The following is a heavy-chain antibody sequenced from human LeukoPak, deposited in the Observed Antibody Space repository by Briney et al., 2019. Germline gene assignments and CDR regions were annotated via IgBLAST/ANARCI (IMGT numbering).Heavy chain of an antibody. J-gene: IGHJ3*02. CDR1: GFTFSTYS. V-gene: IGHV3-21*01. CDR3: AREDAFDI. CDR2: ISSTSSYI. Sequence: KPGGSLILSCAASGFTFSTYSMNWVRQAPGKGLEWVSSISSTSSYIYYADSVKGRFTISRDNAKNSLYLQMNSLRAGDTAVYYCAREDAFDIWGQGTMVTVSS.